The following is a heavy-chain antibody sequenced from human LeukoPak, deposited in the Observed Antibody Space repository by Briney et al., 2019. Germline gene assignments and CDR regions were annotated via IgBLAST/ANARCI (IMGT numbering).Heavy chain of an antibody. CDR1: GGSISSYY. D-gene: IGHD5-18*01. Sequence: SETLSLTCTASGGSISSYYWSWIRQPARKGLEWIGRIYTSGSTNYNPSLKSRVTMSLDTSKNQFSLKLSSVTAADTAVYYCAREDTAMVSVLYWGQGTLVTVSS. V-gene: IGHV4-4*07. CDR2: IYTSGST. CDR3: AREDTAMVSVLY. J-gene: IGHJ4*02.